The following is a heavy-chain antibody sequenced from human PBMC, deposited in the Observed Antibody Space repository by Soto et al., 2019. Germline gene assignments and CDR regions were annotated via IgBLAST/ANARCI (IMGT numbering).Heavy chain of an antibody. D-gene: IGHD2-15*01. J-gene: IGHJ6*02. V-gene: IGHV6-1*01. CDR2: TYYRSKWYN. CDR1: GDSVSSNSAA. Sequence: TLSLTCAISGDSVSSNSAAWNWIRQSPSRGLEWLGRTYYRSKWYNDYAVSVKSRITINPDTSNNQFSLQLNSVTPEDTAVYYCARDSQWSYYYYYGMDVWGQGTTVTVSS. CDR3: ARDSQWSYYYYYGMDV.